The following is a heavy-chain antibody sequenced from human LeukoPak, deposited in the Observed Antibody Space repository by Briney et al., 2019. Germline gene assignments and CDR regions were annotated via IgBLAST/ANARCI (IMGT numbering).Heavy chain of an antibody. J-gene: IGHJ4*02. Sequence: GGSLRLSCAASGFTFSSYWMSWVRQAPGKGLEWVAVISYDGSNKYYADSVKGRFTISRDNSKNTLYLQMNSLRAEDTAVYYCAKGGATYYDFWSGYYFTDYWGQGTLVTVSS. CDR1: GFTFSSYW. CDR2: ISYDGSNK. V-gene: IGHV3-30*18. CDR3: AKGGATYYDFWSGYYFTDY. D-gene: IGHD3-3*01.